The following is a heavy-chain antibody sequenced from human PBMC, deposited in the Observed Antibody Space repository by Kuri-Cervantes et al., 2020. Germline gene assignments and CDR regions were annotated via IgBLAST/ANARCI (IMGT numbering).Heavy chain of an antibody. J-gene: IGHJ4*02. CDR3: AKLYCSSTSCSFLDY. V-gene: IGHV3-23*01. CDR2: ISGSGGST. D-gene: IGHD2-2*01. Sequence: LSLTCAASGFTFSSYGMHWVRQAPGKGLEWVSAISGSGGSTYYADSVKGRFTISRDNSKNTLYLQMNSLRAEDTAVYYCAKLYCSSTSCSFLDYWGQGTLVTVSS. CDR1: GFTFSSYG.